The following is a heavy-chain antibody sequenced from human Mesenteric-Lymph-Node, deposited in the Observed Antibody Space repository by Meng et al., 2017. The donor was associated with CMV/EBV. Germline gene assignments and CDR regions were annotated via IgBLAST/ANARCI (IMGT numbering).Heavy chain of an antibody. CDR2: IYADASST. CDR1: AFTFRNHA. D-gene: IGHD3-10*01. CDR3: AKDGSYGGPLYYFDY. Sequence: GESLKISCAASAFTFRNHAMSWVRQAPGKGLEWVSVIYADASSTHYADSVKGRFTISRDNSENTVYLQMNSLRAEDTAVYYCAKDGSYGGPLYYFDYWGQGTLVTAPQ. V-gene: IGHV3-23*03. J-gene: IGHJ4*02.